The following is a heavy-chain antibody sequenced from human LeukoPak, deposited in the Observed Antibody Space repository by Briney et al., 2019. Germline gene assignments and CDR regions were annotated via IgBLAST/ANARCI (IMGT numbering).Heavy chain of an antibody. Sequence: SVKVSCKASGGTFSSYAISWVRQAPGQGLEWTGGIIPIFGTANYAQKFQGRVTITTDESTSTAYMELSSLRSEDTAVYYCARRRCSSTSCYLFDYWGQGTLVTVSS. V-gene: IGHV1-69*05. CDR2: IIPIFGTA. D-gene: IGHD2-2*01. J-gene: IGHJ4*02. CDR3: ARRRCSSTSCYLFDY. CDR1: GGTFSSYA.